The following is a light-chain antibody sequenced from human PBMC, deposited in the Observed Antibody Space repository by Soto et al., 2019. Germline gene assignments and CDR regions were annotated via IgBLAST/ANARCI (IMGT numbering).Light chain of an antibody. Sequence: IQSTQSPSSLSASVGDRVTITCRGSQSVNTYLNWYQQKPGKAPKLLIYAASSLQRGVPSRFSGSGSGTDFTLTISSLHPEDFATYYCQQSYTTLTWTFGQGTKV. CDR1: QSVNTY. V-gene: IGKV1-39*01. J-gene: IGKJ1*01. CDR3: QQSYTTLTWT. CDR2: AAS.